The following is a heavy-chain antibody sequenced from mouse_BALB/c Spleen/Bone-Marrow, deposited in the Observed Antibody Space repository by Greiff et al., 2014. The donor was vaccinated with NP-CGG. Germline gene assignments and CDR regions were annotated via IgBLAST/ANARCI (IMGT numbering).Heavy chain of an antibody. D-gene: IGHD2-1*01. CDR1: GYTFTTYW. V-gene: IGHV1S81*02. J-gene: IGHJ3*01. Sequence: VQLQQSGAELVKPGASVKLSCKASGYTFTTYWMQWVKQRPGQGLEWIGEINPSNGRTNYNEKFKRKATLTVDKSSSTAYMQLSSLTSEDSGVYYCARGDGKYAFAYWGQGTLVTVSA. CDR3: ARGDGKYAFAY. CDR2: INPSNGRT.